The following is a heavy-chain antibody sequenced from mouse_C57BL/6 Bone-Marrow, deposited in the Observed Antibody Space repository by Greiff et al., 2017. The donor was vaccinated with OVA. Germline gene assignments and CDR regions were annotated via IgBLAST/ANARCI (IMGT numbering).Heavy chain of an antibody. CDR1: GFNITDYY. CDR3: ARYNGSYDMDY. Sequence: VQLQQSGAELVKPGASVKLSCTASGFNITDYYMHWVKQRPEQGLEWIGRIDPEDGETKYAPTFQGKATITADTSSNTAYLQRSSLTSEDTAVYYCARYNGSYDMDYWGQGTSVTVSS. V-gene: IGHV14-2*01. D-gene: IGHD2-2*01. CDR2: IDPEDGET. J-gene: IGHJ4*01.